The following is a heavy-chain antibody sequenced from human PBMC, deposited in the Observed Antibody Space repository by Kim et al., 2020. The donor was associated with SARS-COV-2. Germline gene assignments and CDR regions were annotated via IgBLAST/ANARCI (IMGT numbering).Heavy chain of an antibody. J-gene: IGHJ5*02. CDR3: AKAPLLSIAVAHGGWPNWFDP. V-gene: IGHV3-23*01. Sequence: FTISRDNSKNTLYLQMNSLRAEDTAVYYCAKAPLLSIAVAHGGWPNWFDPWGQGTLVTVSS. D-gene: IGHD6-19*01.